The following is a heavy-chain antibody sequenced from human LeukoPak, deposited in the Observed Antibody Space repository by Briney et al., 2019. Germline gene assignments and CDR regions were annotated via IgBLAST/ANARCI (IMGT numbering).Heavy chain of an antibody. D-gene: IGHD2-2*01. J-gene: IGHJ4*02. Sequence: GGSLRLSCAASGFTFSSYAMHWVRQAPGKGLEWVAVISYDGSNKYYADSVKGRFTISRDNSKNTLYLQMNSLRAEDTAVYYCAKDTGRYCSSTSCHGAPDYWGQGTLVTVSS. CDR3: AKDTGRYCSSTSCHGAPDY. V-gene: IGHV3-30-3*01. CDR1: GFTFSSYA. CDR2: ISYDGSNK.